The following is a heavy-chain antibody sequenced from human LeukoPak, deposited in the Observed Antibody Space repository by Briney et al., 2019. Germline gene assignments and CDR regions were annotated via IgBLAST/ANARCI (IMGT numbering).Heavy chain of an antibody. J-gene: IGHJ4*02. Sequence: PGGSLRLSCAASGFTFSSYTMSWVRQAPGKWMGWVSAISGSSGSTYYADSVKGRFTISRDNSKKTLYLQMNSLRAEDTAVYYGAKVDCSSTSCYVTSYFDYWGQGTLVTVSS. CDR2: ISGSSGST. CDR3: AKVDCSSTSCYVTSYFDY. D-gene: IGHD2-2*01. V-gene: IGHV3-23*01. CDR1: GFTFSSYT.